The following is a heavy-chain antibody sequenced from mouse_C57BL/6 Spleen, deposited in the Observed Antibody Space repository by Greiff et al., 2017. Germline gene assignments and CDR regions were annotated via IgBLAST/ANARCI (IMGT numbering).Heavy chain of an antibody. Sequence: EVQLQQSGPELVKPGASVKISCKASGYTFTDYYMNWVKQSHGKSLEWIGDINPNNGGTSYNQKFKGKATLTVDKSSSTAYMELRSLTSEDSAVYYCARRETRSSYYFDYWGQGTTLTVSS. CDR1: GYTFTDYY. CDR3: ARRETRSSYYFDY. V-gene: IGHV1-26*01. J-gene: IGHJ2*01. CDR2: INPNNGGT. D-gene: IGHD1-1*01.